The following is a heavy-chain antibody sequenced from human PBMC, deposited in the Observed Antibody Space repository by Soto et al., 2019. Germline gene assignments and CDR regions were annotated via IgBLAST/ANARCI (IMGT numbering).Heavy chain of an antibody. CDR1: GGSISSGGYY. J-gene: IGHJ6*02. CDR3: ARVESVSSYYGMDV. CDR2: IYYSGST. D-gene: IGHD3-3*01. Sequence: PSETLSLTCTVSGGSISSGGYYWSWIRQHPGKGLEWIGYIYYSGSTYYNPSLKSRVTISVDTSRNQFSLKLSSVTAADTAVYYCARVESVSSYYGMDVWGQGTTVTVSS. V-gene: IGHV4-31*03.